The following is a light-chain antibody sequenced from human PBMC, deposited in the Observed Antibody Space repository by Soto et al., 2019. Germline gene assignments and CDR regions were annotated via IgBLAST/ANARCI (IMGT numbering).Light chain of an antibody. V-gene: IGKV3-15*01. Sequence: EIVITQSPDTLSVSPGERATLSCRARQSVSSSLAWYQQKPGQAPRLLIYGASTRATGIPARFSGSGSGTEFTLTISSLQSEDFAVYYCQQYSNWWTFGQGTKVDIK. J-gene: IGKJ1*01. CDR3: QQYSNWWT. CDR2: GAS. CDR1: QSVSSS.